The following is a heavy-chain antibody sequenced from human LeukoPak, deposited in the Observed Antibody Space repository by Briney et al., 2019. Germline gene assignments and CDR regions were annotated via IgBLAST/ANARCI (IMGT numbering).Heavy chain of an antibody. J-gene: IGHJ4*02. CDR1: GYIFTDYY. Sequence: ASVKVSCKASGYIFTDYYVHWIRQAPGHGLEWMGWMNPNSGNTGYAQKFQGRVTITRNTSISTAYMELSSLRSEDTAVYYCARGGNILWSYWGQGTLVTVSS. D-gene: IGHD2-21*01. CDR2: MNPNSGNT. CDR3: ARGGNILWSY. V-gene: IGHV1-8*03.